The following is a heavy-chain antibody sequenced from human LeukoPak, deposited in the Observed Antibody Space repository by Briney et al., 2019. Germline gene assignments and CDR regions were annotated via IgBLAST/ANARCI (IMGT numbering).Heavy chain of an antibody. V-gene: IGHV1-24*01. Sequence: ASVKVSCKVSGYTLTELSMHWVRQAPGKGLEWMGGFDPEDGETIYAQKFQGRVTMTEDTSTDTAYMELSSLRSEDTAVYYCATAFPSSGSFYTLFDYWDQGTLVTVSS. CDR3: ATAFPSSGSFYTLFDY. CDR2: FDPEDGET. CDR1: GYTLTELS. D-gene: IGHD1-26*01. J-gene: IGHJ4*02.